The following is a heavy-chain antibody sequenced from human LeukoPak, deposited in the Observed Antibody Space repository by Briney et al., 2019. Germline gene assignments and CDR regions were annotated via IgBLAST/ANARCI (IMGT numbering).Heavy chain of an antibody. D-gene: IGHD6-19*01. CDR1: GFTFSSYS. J-gene: IGHJ4*02. V-gene: IGHV3-21*04. Sequence: GGSLRLSCAASGFTFSSYSMNWVRQAPGKGLEWVSSISSSSSYIYYADSVKGRFTISRDNAKNSLYLQMNSLRSEDTAVYYCARVVAVAGRGLPGYWGQGTLVTVSS. CDR2: ISSSSSYI. CDR3: ARVVAVAGRGLPGY.